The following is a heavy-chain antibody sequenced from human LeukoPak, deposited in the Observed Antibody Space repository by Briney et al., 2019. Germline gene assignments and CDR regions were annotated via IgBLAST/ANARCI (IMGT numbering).Heavy chain of an antibody. CDR3: AKSSGSLFDP. CDR1: GGSISSSSYY. V-gene: IGHV4-39*07. Sequence: SETLSLTCAVSGGSISSSSYYWGWIRQPPGKGLEWIGSIYYSGSTYYNPSLKSRVTISVDTSKNQFFLRLSSVTAADTAMYYCAKSSGSLFDPWGQGTLVTVSS. D-gene: IGHD3-10*01. CDR2: IYYSGST. J-gene: IGHJ5*02.